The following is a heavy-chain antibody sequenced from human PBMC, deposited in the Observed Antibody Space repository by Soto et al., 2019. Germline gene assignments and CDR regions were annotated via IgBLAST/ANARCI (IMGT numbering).Heavy chain of an antibody. D-gene: IGHD1-1*01. CDR2: IYPAGPT. J-gene: IGHJ4*02. V-gene: IGHV3-53*01. CDR1: GFTVSGMF. Sequence: PGGSLRLSCAASGFTVSGMFMNWVRQAPGKGLEWVSAIYPAGPTYYADSVKGRFTISRDNSRNTLYLQMNSLRADDTAVYYCAKLYWNPRYFDYWGQGTRVTVSS. CDR3: AKLYWNPRYFDY.